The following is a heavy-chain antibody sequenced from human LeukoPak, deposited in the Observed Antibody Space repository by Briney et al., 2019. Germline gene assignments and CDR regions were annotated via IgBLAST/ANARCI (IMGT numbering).Heavy chain of an antibody. CDR3: ARGLIVVPAAIAYWFDP. J-gene: IGHJ5*02. CDR2: INHSGST. CDR1: GGSFSGYY. V-gene: IGHV4-34*01. Sequence: SETPSLTCAVYGGSFSGYYWSWIRQPPGKGLEWIGEINHSGSTNYNPSLKSRVTISVDTSKNQFSLKLSSVTAADTAVYYCARGLIVVPAAIAYWFDPWGQGTLVTVSS. D-gene: IGHD2-2*01.